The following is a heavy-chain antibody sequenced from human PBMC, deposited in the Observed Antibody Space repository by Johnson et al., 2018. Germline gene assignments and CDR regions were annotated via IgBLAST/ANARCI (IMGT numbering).Heavy chain of an antibody. J-gene: IGHJ1*01. D-gene: IGHD6-13*01. CDR2: MYYSGSP. CDR1: GGSISGHY. V-gene: IGHV4-59*11. Sequence: QVQLQESGPGLVKPSETLSLTCTVSGGSISGHYCSWIRQPPGKRLEWIGYMYYSGSPNYKPSFNSRVTISVKTSKNQFSLKLSSVTAADTAVYYCARGLSSSWYSGTCFQHWGQGTLVTVSS. CDR3: ARGLSSSWYSGTCFQH.